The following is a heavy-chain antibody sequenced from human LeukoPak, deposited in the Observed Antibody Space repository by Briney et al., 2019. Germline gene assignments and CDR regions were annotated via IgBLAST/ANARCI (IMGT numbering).Heavy chain of an antibody. CDR3: AKDSNILTGYYDH. Sequence: GGSLRLSCEASGFIFSDYNMNWVRQAPGKGLEWLSFIDSSSSTIYYADSVKGRFTISRDNSKNTLYLQMNSLKLEDTAVYYCAKDSNILTGYYDHWGQGTLVTVSS. D-gene: IGHD3-9*01. CDR2: IDSSSSTI. J-gene: IGHJ5*02. CDR1: GFIFSDYN. V-gene: IGHV3-48*01.